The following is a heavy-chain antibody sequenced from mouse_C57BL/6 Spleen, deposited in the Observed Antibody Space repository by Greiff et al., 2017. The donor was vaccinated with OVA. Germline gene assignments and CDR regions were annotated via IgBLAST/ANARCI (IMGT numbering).Heavy chain of an antibody. D-gene: IGHD2-4*01. CDR1: GFTFSSYA. CDR2: ISDGGSYT. J-gene: IGHJ3*01. CDR3: ARGDDYDGLAY. V-gene: IGHV5-4*03. Sequence: EVKLVESGGGLVKPGGSLKLSCAASGFTFSSYAMSWVRQTPEKRLEWVATISDGGSYTYYPDNVKGRFTISRDNAKNNLYLQMSHLKSEDTAMYYCARGDDYDGLAYWGQGTLVTVSA.